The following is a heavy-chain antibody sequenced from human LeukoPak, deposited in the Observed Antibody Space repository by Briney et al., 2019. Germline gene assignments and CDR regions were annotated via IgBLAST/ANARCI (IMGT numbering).Heavy chain of an antibody. J-gene: IGHJ4*02. CDR1: GFNFSSYS. D-gene: IGHD3-22*01. CDR2: IGSSSSFR. CDR3: ARESSGYFY. Sequence: GGSLRLSCAASGFNFSSYSMNWVRQAPGKGLEWVSSIGSSSSFRYYADSVKGRFTISRDNAKNSLYLQMNSLIAEDTAVYYCARESSGYFYWGQGILVTVSS. V-gene: IGHV3-21*01.